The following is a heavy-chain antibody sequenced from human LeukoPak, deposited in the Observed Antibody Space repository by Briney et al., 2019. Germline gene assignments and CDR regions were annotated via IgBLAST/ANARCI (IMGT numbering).Heavy chain of an antibody. CDR3: VRGGPYYYGMDV. CDR2: INAGNGNT. Sequence: AASVKVSCKASGYTFTSYAMHWVRQAPGQRLEWMGWINAGNGNTKYSQKFQGRVTITRDTSASTAYMELSSLRSEDTAVYYCVRGGPYYYGMDVWGQGTTVTVSS. V-gene: IGHV1-3*01. CDR1: GYTFTSYA. J-gene: IGHJ6*02.